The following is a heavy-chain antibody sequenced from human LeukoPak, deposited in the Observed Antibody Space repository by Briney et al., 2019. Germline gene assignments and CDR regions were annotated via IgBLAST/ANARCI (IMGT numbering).Heavy chain of an antibody. J-gene: IGHJ4*02. Sequence: GGSLRLSCAASGFTFSSFALHWVRQAPGKGLEWVAVISYAGNNKYYADSVKGRFTLSRDNSKNTLYLQMSSLRAEDTAVYYCARVGQQLIFDYWGQGTLVTVSS. CDR1: GFTFSSFA. CDR2: ISYAGNNK. V-gene: IGHV3-30*04. D-gene: IGHD6-13*01. CDR3: ARVGQQLIFDY.